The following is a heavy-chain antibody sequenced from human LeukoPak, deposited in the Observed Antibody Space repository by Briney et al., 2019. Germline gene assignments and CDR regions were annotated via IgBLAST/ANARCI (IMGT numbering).Heavy chain of an antibody. CDR1: GGSISSYY. J-gene: IGHJ4*02. CDR2: IYYSGST. D-gene: IGHD2-8*01. CDR3: ATLMGGRRGEVFDY. Sequence: SETLSLTCTVSGGSISSYYWSWIRQPPGKGLEWIGYIYYSGSTNYNPSLKSRVTISVDTSKNQFSLKLGSVTAADTAVYYCATLMGGRRGEVFDYWGQGTLVTVSS. V-gene: IGHV4-59*01.